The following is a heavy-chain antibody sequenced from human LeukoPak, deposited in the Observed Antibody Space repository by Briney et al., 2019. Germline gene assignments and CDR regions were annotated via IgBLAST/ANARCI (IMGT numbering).Heavy chain of an antibody. D-gene: IGHD6-13*01. J-gene: IGHJ4*02. CDR2: INAGNGNT. V-gene: IGHV1-3*03. CDR1: GYTFTSYA. Sequence: GASVKVSCKASGYTFTSYAMHWVRQAPGQRLEWMGWINAGNGNTKYSQEFQGRVTITRDTSASTAYMELSSLRSEDMAVYYCAGGGSSSWPFDYWGQGTLVTVSS. CDR3: AGGGSSSWPFDY.